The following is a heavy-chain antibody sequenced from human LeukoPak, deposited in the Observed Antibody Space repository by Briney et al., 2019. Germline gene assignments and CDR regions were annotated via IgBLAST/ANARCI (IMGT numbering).Heavy chain of an antibody. Sequence: SETLSLTCTVSGGSISSGGYYWSWIRQHPGKGLEWIGYIYYSGSTYYNPSLKSRVTISVDTSKNQFSLKLSSVTAADTAVYYCARVREDHFDYWGQGTLVTVSS. V-gene: IGHV4-31*03. D-gene: IGHD1-26*01. CDR1: GGSISSGGYY. CDR2: IYYSGST. CDR3: ARVREDHFDY. J-gene: IGHJ4*02.